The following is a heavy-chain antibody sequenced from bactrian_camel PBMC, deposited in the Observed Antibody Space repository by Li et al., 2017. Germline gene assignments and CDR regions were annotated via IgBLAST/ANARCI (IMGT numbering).Heavy chain of an antibody. V-gene: IGHV3S53*01. Sequence: VQLVESGGGTVQAGGSLRLSCTTFGGTYSMCSMGWYRQAPGKERVVVSTILSDGTTNYADSVKGRFTISQDNAKNTVYLQMDSLKPVDTAMYYCAADLQRGDWIGLGYNYWGQGTQVTVS. J-gene: IGHJ4*01. CDR3: AADLQRGDWIGLGYNY. D-gene: IGHD8*01. CDR1: GGTYSMCS. CDR2: ILSDGTT.